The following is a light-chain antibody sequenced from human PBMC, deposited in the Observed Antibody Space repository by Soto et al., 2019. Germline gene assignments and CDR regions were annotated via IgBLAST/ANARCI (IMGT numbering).Light chain of an antibody. CDR1: QRVNSNS. CDR3: QQYGTSPTT. CDR2: DAS. V-gene: IGKV3-20*01. J-gene: IGKJ2*01. Sequence: EVVLTQSPGTLSLSLGERATLSCRASQRVNSNSLAWYQQKPGQAPRLLIYDASNRATGIPDTFSGSGSGTDFTRTITIREPEDFAVYYCQQYGTSPTTFGQGTKLETK.